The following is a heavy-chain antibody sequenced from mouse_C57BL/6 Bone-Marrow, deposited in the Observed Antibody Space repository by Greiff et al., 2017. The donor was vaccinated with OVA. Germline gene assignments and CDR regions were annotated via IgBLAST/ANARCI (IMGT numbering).Heavy chain of an antibody. D-gene: IGHD2-4*01. Sequence: QVQLQQPGAELVKPGASVKMSCKASGYTFTSYWITWVKQRPGQGLEWIGDIYPGSGSTNYNEKFKSKATLTADTSSSTAYMQLSSLTSEDSAVYYCAPIYYDYDGGHFDYWGQGTTLTVSS. V-gene: IGHV1-55*01. CDR1: GYTFTSYW. J-gene: IGHJ2*01. CDR3: APIYYDYDGGHFDY. CDR2: IYPGSGST.